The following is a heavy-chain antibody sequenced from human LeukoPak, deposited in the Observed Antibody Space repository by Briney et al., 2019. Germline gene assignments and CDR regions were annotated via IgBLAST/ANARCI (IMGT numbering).Heavy chain of an antibody. J-gene: IGHJ5*02. CDR2: NRDGGER. CDR3: ARDQGPIAAATNWFDP. V-gene: IGHV3-7*01. Sequence: NRDGGERNYVDSMKGRFTFSRDNSKNTLYLQMNSLRTEDTAMYYCARDQGPIAAATNWFDPWGQGTLVTVSS. D-gene: IGHD6-6*01.